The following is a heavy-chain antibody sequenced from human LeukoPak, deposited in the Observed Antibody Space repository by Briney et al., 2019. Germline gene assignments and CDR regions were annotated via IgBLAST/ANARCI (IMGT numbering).Heavy chain of an antibody. J-gene: IGHJ4*02. CDR3: ARTTTVTTESFDY. D-gene: IGHD4-17*01. Sequence: PSETLSLTCAVSGGSISSSNWWSWVRQPPGKGLEWIGEIYHSGSTNYNPSLKSRVTISVDKSKNRFSLKLSSVTAADTAVYYCARTTTVTTESFDYWGQGTLVTVSS. V-gene: IGHV4-4*02. CDR1: GGSISSSNW. CDR2: IYHSGST.